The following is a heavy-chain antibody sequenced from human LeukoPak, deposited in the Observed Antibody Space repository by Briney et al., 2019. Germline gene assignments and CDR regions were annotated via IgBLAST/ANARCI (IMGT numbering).Heavy chain of an antibody. D-gene: IGHD5-18*01. CDR3: TRGSIQPWLYYGMDV. CDR2: IRSKAYRGST. Sequence: GGSLRLSCAASGFTFGDHAMSWVRQAPGKGLEWVGFIRSKAYRGSTEYAASVNGRFTISRDDSNSVAYLQMNSLKTEDTAVYYCTRGSIQPWLYYGMDVWGQGTMVIVSS. CDR1: GFTFGDHA. J-gene: IGHJ6*02. V-gene: IGHV3-49*04.